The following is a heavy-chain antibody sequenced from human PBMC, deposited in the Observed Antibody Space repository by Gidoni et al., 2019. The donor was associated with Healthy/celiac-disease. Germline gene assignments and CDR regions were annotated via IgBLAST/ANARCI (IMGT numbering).Heavy chain of an antibody. D-gene: IGHD3-3*01. CDR3: AKEYDYDFWSGPRRVFDY. J-gene: IGHJ4*02. CDR2: ISDDGSNK. Sequence: QVQLVESGGGVVQPGRSLRLSCAASGFTFRSYGMHWVRQAPGKGLEWVAVISDDGSNKYYADSVKGRFTISRDNSKNTLYLQMNSLRAEDTAVYYCAKEYDYDFWSGPRRVFDYWGQGTLVTVSS. CDR1: GFTFRSYG. V-gene: IGHV3-30*18.